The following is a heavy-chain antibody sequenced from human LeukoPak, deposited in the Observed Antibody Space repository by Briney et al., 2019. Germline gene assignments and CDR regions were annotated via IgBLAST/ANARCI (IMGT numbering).Heavy chain of an antibody. D-gene: IGHD6-19*01. CDR2: IWYDGSNK. CDR1: GFTFSSYG. CDR3: ARDLSAESSGGFLY. V-gene: IGHV3-33*01. J-gene: IGHJ4*02. Sequence: GRSLRLSCAASGFTFSSYGMHWVRQAPGKGLEWVAVIWYDGSNKYYADSVKGRFTISRDNSKNTLYLQMNSLRAEDTAVYYCARDLSAESSGGFLYWGQGTLVAVSS.